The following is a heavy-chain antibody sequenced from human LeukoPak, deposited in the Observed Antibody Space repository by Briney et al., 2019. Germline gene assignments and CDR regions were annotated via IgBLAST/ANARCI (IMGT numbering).Heavy chain of an antibody. Sequence: SVTLSLTCTVSGGYISSYYWSWIRQAPGKGLEWIGYMSHSGSTNYSPSLKSRVTISLDTSKNQFSLKLTSVTAADTAVYYCARGRTSFDYWGQGTLVTVSS. D-gene: IGHD4/OR15-4a*01. CDR1: GGYISSYY. J-gene: IGHJ4*02. V-gene: IGHV4-59*01. CDR3: ARGRTSFDY. CDR2: MSHSGST.